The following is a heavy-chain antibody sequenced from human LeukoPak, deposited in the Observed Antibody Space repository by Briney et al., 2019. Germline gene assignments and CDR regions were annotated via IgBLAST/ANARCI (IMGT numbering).Heavy chain of an antibody. J-gene: IGHJ4*02. D-gene: IGHD3-22*01. V-gene: IGHV3-74*01. Sequence: GGSLRLSCAASGFTFSNYWMHWVRQAPGKGLVWVSRINSDGINTSYADSVKGRFTISRDNAKNSLYLQMNSLRAEDTAVYYCARVNYDSSGYVYYFDYWGQGTLVTVSS. CDR3: ARVNYDSSGYVYYFDY. CDR1: GFTFSNYW. CDR2: INSDGINT.